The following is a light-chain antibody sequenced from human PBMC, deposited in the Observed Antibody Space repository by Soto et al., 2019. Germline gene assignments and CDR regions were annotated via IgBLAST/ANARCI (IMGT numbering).Light chain of an antibody. Sequence: QSALTQPRSVSGSPGQSVTISCTGTSSDVGGYNYVSWYQQHPGKAPKVMIYDVSERPSGVPDRFSGSKSGNTAPLTISGHEDEDEAYYYCCSYASLPSYVFGTGTKLTVL. CDR3: CSYASLPSYV. CDR2: DVS. J-gene: IGLJ1*01. CDR1: SSDVGGYNY. V-gene: IGLV2-11*01.